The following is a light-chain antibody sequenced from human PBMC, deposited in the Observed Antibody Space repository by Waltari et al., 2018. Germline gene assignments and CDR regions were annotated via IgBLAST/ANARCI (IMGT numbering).Light chain of an antibody. CDR3: QQYSTSPLT. J-gene: IGKJ4*01. Sequence: EIVLTQSPGTLSLSPGERATLSCRASQSVSSNYLAWYQQKPGQAPRLLTYGASSRASGIPDRFSGSGSGTDFTLIISRLEPEDFAVYFCQQYSTSPLTFGGGTKVEIK. V-gene: IGKV3-20*01. CDR2: GAS. CDR1: QSVSSNY.